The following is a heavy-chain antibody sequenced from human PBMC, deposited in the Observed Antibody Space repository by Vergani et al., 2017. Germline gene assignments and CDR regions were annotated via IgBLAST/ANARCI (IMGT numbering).Heavy chain of an antibody. CDR3: AKDLWYYGSGSYGMDV. J-gene: IGHJ6*02. Sequence: QVQLVESGGGVVQPGRSLRLSCAASGFTFSSYGMHWVRQAPGKGLEWVAFIRYDGSNKYYADSVKGRFTISRDNSKNTLYLQMNSLRAEDTAVYYCAKDLWYYGSGSYGMDVWGQGTTVTVSS. V-gene: IGHV3-30*02. CDR2: IRYDGSNK. D-gene: IGHD3-10*01. CDR1: GFTFSSYG.